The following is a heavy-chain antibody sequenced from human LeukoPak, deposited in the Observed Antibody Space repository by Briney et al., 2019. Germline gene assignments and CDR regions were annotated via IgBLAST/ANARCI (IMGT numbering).Heavy chain of an antibody. Sequence: PGGSLRLSCAASGFTFSSYEMSWVRQAPGKGLEWVSYITRDGSALYYADSVKGRFTTSRDNSKYTLYLQMNSLRAEDTAVYYCARAQANTWYFDLWGRGALVTVSS. V-gene: IGHV3-48*03. J-gene: IGHJ2*01. CDR2: ITRDGSAL. CDR1: GFTFSSYE. CDR3: ARAQANTWYFDL.